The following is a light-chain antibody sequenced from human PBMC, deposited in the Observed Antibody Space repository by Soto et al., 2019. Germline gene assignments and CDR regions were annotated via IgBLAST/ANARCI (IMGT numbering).Light chain of an antibody. J-gene: IGLJ1*01. CDR2: EVT. CDR1: SCDVGGYDY. CDR3: SSYAGSDNPYV. V-gene: IGLV2-8*01. Sequence: QSVLTQPPSASGSPGQSVTISCTGTSCDVGGYDYVSWYQQHPGKAPKLMIYEVTKRPLGVPDRFSGSKSGNTASLTVSGLQAEDEADYYCSSYAGSDNPYVFXTGTNVTVL.